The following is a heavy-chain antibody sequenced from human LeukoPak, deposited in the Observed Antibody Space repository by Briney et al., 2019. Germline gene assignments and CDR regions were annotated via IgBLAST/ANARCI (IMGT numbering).Heavy chain of an antibody. J-gene: IGHJ5*02. CDR3: VRNIWFGEFTASSCFDP. V-gene: IGHV1-2*02. Sequence: ASVKVSCNTSGYTFIAYYMHWVRQAPGQGLEWMGWMNPYSGGTNYAQKFQGRVTMTRDTSFSTAYMELSRLRSDDSAVYYCVRNIWFGEFTASSCFDPWGQGTLVTVSS. CDR1: GYTFIAYY. CDR2: MNPYSGGT. D-gene: IGHD3-10*01.